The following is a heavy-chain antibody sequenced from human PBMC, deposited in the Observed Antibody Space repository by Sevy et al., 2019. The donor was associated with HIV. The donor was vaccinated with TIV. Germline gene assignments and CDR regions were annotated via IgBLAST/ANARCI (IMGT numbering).Heavy chain of an antibody. D-gene: IGHD3-22*01. Sequence: ASVKVSCKVAGYTLSGFSMHWVRQAPGKGLEWMGSFDPEDGETFYAQKFRGRVTLTEDTSTDTAYMELSSLRSEDTAVYYCATTKDYYECSGSPFDYWGQGTLVTVSS. CDR1: GYTLSGFS. CDR2: FDPEDGET. V-gene: IGHV1-24*01. CDR3: ATTKDYYECSGSPFDY. J-gene: IGHJ4*02.